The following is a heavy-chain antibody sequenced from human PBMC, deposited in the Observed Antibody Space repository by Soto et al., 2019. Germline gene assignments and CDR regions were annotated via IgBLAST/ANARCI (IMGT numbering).Heavy chain of an antibody. D-gene: IGHD3-3*01. CDR1: GYSFTIYW. Sequence: GESLKISCKGSGYSFTIYWISWVRQMPGKGLEWMGRIDPSDSYTNYSPSFQGHVTISADKSISTAYLQWSSLKASDTAMYYCARLYYDFWSGYPNPHYYYYGMDVWGQGTTVTVSS. V-gene: IGHV5-10-1*01. CDR2: IDPSDSYT. CDR3: ARLYYDFWSGYPNPHYYYYGMDV. J-gene: IGHJ6*02.